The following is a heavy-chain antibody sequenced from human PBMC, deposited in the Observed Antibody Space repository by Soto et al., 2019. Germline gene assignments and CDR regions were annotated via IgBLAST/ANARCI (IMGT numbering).Heavy chain of an antibody. J-gene: IGHJ4*02. CDR3: TSRPDFYGDYFDY. V-gene: IGHV3-73*01. CDR2: IRSKGNSYAT. Sequence: GGSLRLSCAVSGFTFSGSAMHWVRQASGKGLEWLGRIRSKGNSYATAYSASVKGRFTISRDDSKNTAYLQMNSLKTEDTAVYYCTSRPDFYGDYFDYWGQGTLVTVSS. D-gene: IGHD4-17*01. CDR1: GFTFSGSA.